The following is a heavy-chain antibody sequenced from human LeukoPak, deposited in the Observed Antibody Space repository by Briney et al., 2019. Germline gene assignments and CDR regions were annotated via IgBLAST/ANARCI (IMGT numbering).Heavy chain of an antibody. D-gene: IGHD3-22*01. CDR1: GFTFSSYA. Sequence: GGSLRLSCAASGFTFSSYAMSWVRQAPGKGLEWVSAISGSGGSTYYADSVKGRFTISRDNSKNTLYLQMNSLRAEDTAVYYCAKMTRITMIVVVPRHFDYWGQGTLVTVSS. CDR3: AKMTRITMIVVVPRHFDY. CDR2: ISGSGGST. J-gene: IGHJ4*02. V-gene: IGHV3-23*01.